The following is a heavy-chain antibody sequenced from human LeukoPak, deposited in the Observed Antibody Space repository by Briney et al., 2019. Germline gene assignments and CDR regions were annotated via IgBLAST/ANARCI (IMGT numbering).Heavy chain of an antibody. D-gene: IGHD3-10*01. Sequence: GGSLRLSCAASGFTVSSNYMSWVRQAPGKGLEWVSAISGSGGSTYYADSVKGRFTISRDNSKNTLYLQMNSLRAEDTAVYYCAKVRATYYYGSGSYNAFDIWGQGTMVTVSS. CDR1: GFTVSSNY. J-gene: IGHJ3*02. CDR2: ISGSGGST. V-gene: IGHV3-23*01. CDR3: AKVRATYYYGSGSYNAFDI.